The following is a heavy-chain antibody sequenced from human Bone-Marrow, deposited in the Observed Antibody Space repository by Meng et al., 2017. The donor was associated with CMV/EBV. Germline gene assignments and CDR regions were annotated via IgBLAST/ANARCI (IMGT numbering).Heavy chain of an antibody. CDR2: INPNSGGT. J-gene: IGHJ3*02. V-gene: IGHV1-2*02. CDR3: AREPIYYYDSSGPGDDAFDI. D-gene: IGHD3-22*01. CDR1: TGTY. Sequence: TGTYTHWVRQAPGQGLEWMGWINPNSGGTNYAQKFQGRVTITRDTSISTAYMELSRLRSDDTAVYYCAREPIYYYDSSGPGDDAFDIWGQGTMVTVSS.